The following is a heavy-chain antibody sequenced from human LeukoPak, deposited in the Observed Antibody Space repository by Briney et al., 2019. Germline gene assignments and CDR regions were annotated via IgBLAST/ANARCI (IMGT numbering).Heavy chain of an antibody. CDR1: GFTFSDYY. Sequence: GGSLRLSCAASGFTFSDYYMSWIRQAPGKGLQWLSYISSSGGIKYYADSVKGRFTTSRDNTKKSLYLQMNSLRAEDTAMYYCARAKNTFYYGSGSSYAQNYYYYMDVWGIGTAVTVSS. J-gene: IGHJ6*03. D-gene: IGHD3-10*01. CDR2: ISSSGGIK. CDR3: ARAKNTFYYGSGSSYAQNYYYYMDV. V-gene: IGHV3-11*01.